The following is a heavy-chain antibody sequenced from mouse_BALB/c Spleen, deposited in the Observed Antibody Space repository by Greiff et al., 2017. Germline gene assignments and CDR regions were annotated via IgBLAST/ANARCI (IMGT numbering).Heavy chain of an antibody. Sequence: EVQVVESGGGLVQPGGSLKLSCAASGFTFSSYGMSWVRQTPDKRLELVAIINSNGGRTYYPDSVKGRFTISRDNAKNTLYLQMSSLKAEDTAMYYCARDGGYAWFAYWGQGTLVTVSA. D-gene: IGHD2-2*01. CDR1: GFTFSSYG. CDR3: ARDGGYAWFAY. V-gene: IGHV5-6-3*01. CDR2: INSNGGRT. J-gene: IGHJ3*01.